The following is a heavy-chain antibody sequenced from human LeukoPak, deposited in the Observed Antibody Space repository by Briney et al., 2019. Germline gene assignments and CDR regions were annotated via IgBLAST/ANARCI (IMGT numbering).Heavy chain of an antibody. CDR2: IKYDGSDK. Sequence: GGSLRLSCAVSGFTFSTYWMNWVRQAPGKGLEWVATIKYDGSDKYYVDSVKGRFTVSRDNAQNSLYLQMNSLSAEDTAVYYCARGSGIDYWGQGTLVSASP. D-gene: IGHD1-26*01. J-gene: IGHJ4*02. CDR1: GFTFSTYW. V-gene: IGHV3-7*05. CDR3: ARGSGIDY.